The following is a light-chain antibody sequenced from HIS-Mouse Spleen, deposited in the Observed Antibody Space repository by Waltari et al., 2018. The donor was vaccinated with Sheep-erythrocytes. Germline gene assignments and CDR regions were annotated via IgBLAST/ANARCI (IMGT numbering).Light chain of an antibody. CDR3: QQYGSSPPLT. V-gene: IGKV3-11*01. CDR2: DAS. Sequence: EIVLTQSPATLSLSPGERAPLSGRASQSVSSYLAWYQQKPGQAPRLLIYDASNRATDIPARFSGSGSGTDFTLTISSLEPEDFAVYYCQQYGSSPPLTFGGGTKVEIK. J-gene: IGKJ4*01. CDR1: QSVSSY.